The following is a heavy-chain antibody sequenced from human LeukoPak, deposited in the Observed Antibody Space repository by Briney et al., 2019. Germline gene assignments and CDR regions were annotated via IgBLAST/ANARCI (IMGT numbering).Heavy chain of an antibody. CDR1: GGSISSSSYY. CDR3: ARSRSGYSSSWYFSRHIYYFDY. Sequence: SETLSLTCTVSGGSISSSSYYWGWIRQPPGKGLEWIGEINHSGSTNYNPSLKSRVTISVDTSKNQFSLKLSSVTAADTAVYYCARSRSGYSSSWYFSRHIYYFDYWGQGTLVTVSS. V-gene: IGHV4-39*07. CDR2: INHSGST. J-gene: IGHJ4*02. D-gene: IGHD6-13*01.